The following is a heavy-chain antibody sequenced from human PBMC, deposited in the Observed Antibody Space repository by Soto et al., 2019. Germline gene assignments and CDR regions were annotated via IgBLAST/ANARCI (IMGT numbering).Heavy chain of an antibody. CDR1: GYSFTSYW. V-gene: IGHV5-51*01. J-gene: IGHJ6*03. D-gene: IGHD3-16*01. Sequence: PGESLKISCKGSGYSFTSYWIGWVRQMPGKGLEWMGIIYPGDSDTRYSPSFQGRVTISADKSISTAYLQWSSLKASDTAMYYCARQVWDDYPPPEYYYYYMDVWGKGTTVTVSS. CDR2: IYPGDSDT. CDR3: ARQVWDDYPPPEYYYYYMDV.